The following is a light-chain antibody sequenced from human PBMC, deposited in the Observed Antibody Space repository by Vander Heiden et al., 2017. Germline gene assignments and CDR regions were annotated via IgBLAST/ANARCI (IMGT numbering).Light chain of an antibody. CDR1: SSNIGSNT. J-gene: IGLJ3*02. CDR3: AAWDDILNRWV. V-gene: IGLV1-44*01. Sequence: QSVLTQPPSASGTPGQRLPISGLGSSSNIGSNTVNWYQQLPGTAPKLLIYSNTQRPSGVPDRFSGSKSGTSASLAISGLQSEDEADYYCAAWDDILNRWVFGGGTKLTVL. CDR2: SNT.